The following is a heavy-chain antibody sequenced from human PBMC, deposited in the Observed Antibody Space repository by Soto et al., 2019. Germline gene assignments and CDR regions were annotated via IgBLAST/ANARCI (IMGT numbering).Heavy chain of an antibody. CDR1: GGPITSGDYY. D-gene: IGHD4-4*01. V-gene: IGHV4-31*03. Sequence: QVQLQESGPGLVKPSQTLSLTCTVSGGPITSGDYYWRWIRQHPGKGLEWLGHIYHSGNTYYSPSLKSRISMSVDTSTNQFSLNLYSVTAADTAGYYCARGNFGYDYWGQGAQVTVSS. CDR3: ARGNFGYDY. J-gene: IGHJ4*02. CDR2: IYHSGNT.